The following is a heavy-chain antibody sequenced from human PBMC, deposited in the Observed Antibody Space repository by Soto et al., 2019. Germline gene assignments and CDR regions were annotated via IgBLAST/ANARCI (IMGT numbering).Heavy chain of an antibody. CDR2: LSVSLGNT. CDR3: AKPSDIAVVIAGRFDS. V-gene: IGHV3-23*01. J-gene: IGHJ4*02. D-gene: IGHD2-15*01. Sequence: GGSLRLSCPASGFTFSTYAISGVRQAPGKGLEWVSGLSVSLGNTHYANSVKGRFTNSRDNSKTTMYLQMNSLRVEDTAVYYCAKPSDIAVVIAGRFDSWGQGTQVTVSS. CDR1: GFTFSTYA.